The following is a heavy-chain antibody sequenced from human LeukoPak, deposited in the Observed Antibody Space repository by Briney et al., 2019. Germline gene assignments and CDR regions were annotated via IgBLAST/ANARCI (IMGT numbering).Heavy chain of an antibody. Sequence: GGSLRLSVAALGLIFGSFGLHRVGQVPGKGLQWGAVIWYEGSNKDYADSVKGRCTISRDNSKNTVYLQMNSLRAEDTAVYYCARAYYYDSSVTPDYWGQGTLVTVSS. V-gene: IGHV3-33*01. CDR1: GLIFGSFG. D-gene: IGHD3-22*01. CDR2: IWYEGSNK. CDR3: ARAYYYDSSVTPDY. J-gene: IGHJ4*02.